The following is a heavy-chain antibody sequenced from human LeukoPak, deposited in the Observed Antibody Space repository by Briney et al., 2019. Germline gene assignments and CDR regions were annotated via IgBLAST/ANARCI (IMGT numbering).Heavy chain of an antibody. V-gene: IGHV1-69*05. D-gene: IGHD6-19*01. CDR1: GGTFSSYA. Sequence: SVRVSCKASGGTFSSYAISWVRQAPGQGLEWMGRIIPIFGTANYAQKFQGRVTITTDESTSTAYMELSSLRSEDTAVYYCARVRQWLVHGWFDPWGQGTLVTVSS. CDR2: IIPIFGTA. J-gene: IGHJ5*02. CDR3: ARVRQWLVHGWFDP.